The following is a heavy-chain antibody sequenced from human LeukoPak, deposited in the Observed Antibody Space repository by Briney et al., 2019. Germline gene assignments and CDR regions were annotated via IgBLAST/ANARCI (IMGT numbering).Heavy chain of an antibody. D-gene: IGHD1-26*01. Sequence: GGSLRLSCAASGFIFTTYWMSWVRQAPGKGLEWVANIKQDGSEKYYVDSVKGRFTISRDNAKNSLYLQMNSLRAEDTAVYYCAREVRVGVVYYFDSWGQGTRVTVSS. CDR1: GFIFTTYW. CDR3: AREVRVGVVYYFDS. J-gene: IGHJ4*02. CDR2: IKQDGSEK. V-gene: IGHV3-7*01.